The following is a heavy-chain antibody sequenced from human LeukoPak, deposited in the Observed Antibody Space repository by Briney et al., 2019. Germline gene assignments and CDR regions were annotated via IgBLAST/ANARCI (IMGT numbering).Heavy chain of an antibody. CDR1: GYTFTSYD. Sequence: ASVQVSCKASGYTFTSYDINWVRPATGQGLEWMGWLNPNSGNTGYAQKFQGRVTMTRNTSISTAYMELSSLRSEDTAVYYCARVFPSYYYDSSGPTDYWGQGTLVTVSS. V-gene: IGHV1-8*01. CDR3: ARVFPSYYYDSSGPTDY. J-gene: IGHJ4*02. D-gene: IGHD3-22*01. CDR2: LNPNSGNT.